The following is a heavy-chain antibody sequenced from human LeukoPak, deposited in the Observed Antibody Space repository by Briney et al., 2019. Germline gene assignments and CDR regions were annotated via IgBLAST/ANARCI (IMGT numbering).Heavy chain of an antibody. CDR2: INHSGST. Sequence: SETLSLTCAVSGGSFSGYYWSWIRKPPGKGLEWIWEINHSGSTNYNPSLKTRVTMSRVTSNNQFSLNLKSVPAADTAVDFCSRGLDSRKLGYWGQGILVTVSS. J-gene: IGHJ4*02. CDR3: SRGLDSRKLGY. V-gene: IGHV4-34*01. CDR1: GGSFSGYY. D-gene: IGHD3-22*01.